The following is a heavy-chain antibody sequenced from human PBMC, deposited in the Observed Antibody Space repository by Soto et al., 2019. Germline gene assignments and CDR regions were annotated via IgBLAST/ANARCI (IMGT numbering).Heavy chain of an antibody. Sequence: PSETLSLTCTVSGGSISSGDYYWSWIRQPPGKGLEWIGYIYYSGSTYYKPSLKSRVTISVDTSKNQFSLKLSSVTAADTVVYYCARALTTDTYYYYGMDVWGQGTTVTVSS. CDR3: ARALTTDTYYYYGMDV. D-gene: IGHD4-17*01. J-gene: IGHJ6*02. V-gene: IGHV4-30-4*01. CDR2: IYYSGST. CDR1: GGSISSGDYY.